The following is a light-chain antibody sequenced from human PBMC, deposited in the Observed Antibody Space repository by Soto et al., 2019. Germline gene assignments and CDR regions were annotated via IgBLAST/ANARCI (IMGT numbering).Light chain of an antibody. J-gene: IGKJ5*01. CDR2: DAY. Sequence: VLTQSPVTLSLSPGELATLSCRASQSFRGLLAWYQQKPGQAPRLLIYDAYNRATGIPPRFSGSGSETDFTLTISSLEPEDSAVYYCQQRHMWPITFGQGTRLEIK. CDR3: QQRHMWPIT. CDR1: QSFRGL. V-gene: IGKV3-11*01.